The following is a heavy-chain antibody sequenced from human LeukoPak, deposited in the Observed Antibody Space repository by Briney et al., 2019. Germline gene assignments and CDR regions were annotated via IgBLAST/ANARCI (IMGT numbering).Heavy chain of an antibody. Sequence: SETLSLTCAVYGGSFSGYHWTWIRQSPGKGLEWIGEINHSGSTNYNPSLKSRVTISVDTSKNQFSLKLSSVTAADTAVYYCARRNQPTVTTNFDYWGQGTLVTVSS. CDR1: GGSFSGYH. D-gene: IGHD4-11*01. CDR3: ARRNQPTVTTNFDY. V-gene: IGHV4-34*01. CDR2: INHSGST. J-gene: IGHJ4*02.